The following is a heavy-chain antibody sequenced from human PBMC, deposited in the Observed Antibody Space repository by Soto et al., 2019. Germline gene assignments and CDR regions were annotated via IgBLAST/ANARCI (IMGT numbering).Heavy chain of an antibody. J-gene: IGHJ4*02. CDR3: ARDVSSPVVDY. Sequence: EVQLVESGGGLVQPGGSLRLSCAASGFTFSSYWMSWVRQAPGKGLEWVANIKQDGSEKYYVDSVKGRFTISRDNAKNSRYLQMNSLRAEDTAVYYCARDVSSPVVDYWGQGTLVTVSS. CDR2: IKQDGSEK. CDR1: GFTFSSYW. D-gene: IGHD6-13*01. V-gene: IGHV3-7*01.